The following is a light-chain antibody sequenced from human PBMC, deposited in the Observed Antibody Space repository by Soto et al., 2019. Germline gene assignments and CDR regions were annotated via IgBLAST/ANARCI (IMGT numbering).Light chain of an antibody. CDR2: AAS. V-gene: IGKV1-39*01. CDR3: QQSYSTPWT. J-gene: IGKJ1*01. CDR1: QSISSY. Sequence: DIPMTQSPSSLYASVGDRVTITCRASQSISSYLNWYQQKPGKAPKLVIYAASSLQSGVPSRFSGSGSGTDFTLTISSLQPEDFATYYCQQSYSTPWTFGQGTKVEIK.